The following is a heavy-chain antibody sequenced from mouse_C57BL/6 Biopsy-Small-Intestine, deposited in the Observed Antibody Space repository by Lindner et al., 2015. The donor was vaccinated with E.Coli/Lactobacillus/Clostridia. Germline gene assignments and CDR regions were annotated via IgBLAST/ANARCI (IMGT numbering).Heavy chain of an antibody. Sequence: SVKVSCKASGYTFTNYAIHWVRQAPGQRLEWMGWISPGNGNTKYSQKFQGRVTITRDTSATTAYMELSSLRSEDTAVYYCARDRGITIFGVVIISDAFDIWGQGTMVTVSS. D-gene: IGHD2-4*01. J-gene: IGHJ3*01. CDR1: GYTFTNYA. V-gene: IGHV1-84*02. CDR2: ISPGNGNT. CDR3: ARDRGITIFGVVIISDAFDI.